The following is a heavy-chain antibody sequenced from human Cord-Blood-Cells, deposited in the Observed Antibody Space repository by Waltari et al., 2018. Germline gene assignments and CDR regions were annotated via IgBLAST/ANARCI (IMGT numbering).Heavy chain of an antibody. J-gene: IGHJ5*02. CDR3: ARDPSTHCSGGSCYSGWFDP. Sequence: QVQLQESGPGLVKPSETLSLTCTGSGGSISRYYWSWIRQPAGKGLEGIGRIYTSGSTNYNPSLKSRVTMSVDTSKNQFSLKLSSVTAADTAVYYCARDPSTHCSGGSCYSGWFDPWGQGTLVTVSS. CDR1: GGSISRYY. D-gene: IGHD2-15*01. CDR2: IYTSGST. V-gene: IGHV4-4*07.